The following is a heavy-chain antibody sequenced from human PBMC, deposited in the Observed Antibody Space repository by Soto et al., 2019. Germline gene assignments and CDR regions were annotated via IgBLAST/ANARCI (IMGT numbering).Heavy chain of an antibody. Sequence: VHLVESGGGLVQPGGSLRLSCAASGFNFSNHWMHWVRQRPGEGLVWVSRITSDGKSKAYAESVKGRFAISRDNAKNTLYLQMNGLTAEDTAVYYCARESGDWPLNWCDPWGQGTLVTVSS. V-gene: IGHV3-74*01. J-gene: IGHJ5*02. CDR3: ARESGDWPLNWCDP. CDR1: GFNFSNHW. D-gene: IGHD2-21*02. CDR2: ITSDGKSK.